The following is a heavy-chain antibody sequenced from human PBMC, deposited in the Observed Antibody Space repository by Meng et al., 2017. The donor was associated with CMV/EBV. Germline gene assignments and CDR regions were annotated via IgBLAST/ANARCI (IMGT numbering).Heavy chain of an antibody. V-gene: IGHV1-69*05. Sequence: SVKVSCKASGGTFSSYAISCVRQAPGQGLEWMGGIIPIFGTANYAQKFQGRVTITTDESTSTAYMELSGLRSEDTAVYYCAREDCSSTSCYRGGAYYYGMDVWGQGTTVTVSS. CDR2: IIPIFGTA. CDR1: GGTFSSYA. J-gene: IGHJ6*02. D-gene: IGHD2-2*02. CDR3: AREDCSSTSCYRGGAYYYGMDV.